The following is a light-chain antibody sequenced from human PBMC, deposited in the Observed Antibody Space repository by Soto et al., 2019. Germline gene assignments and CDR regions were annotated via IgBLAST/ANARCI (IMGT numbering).Light chain of an antibody. J-gene: IGKJ1*01. CDR3: QQYGRSPQN. CDR1: QSVSNY. V-gene: IGKV3-20*01. CDR2: GTS. Sequence: EVVLTQSPGTLSLSPGERATLSCRASQSVSNYVAWYQQKQGQAPRLLLYGTSSRSTGIPERFSGSGSGTDFTLTISRLEPEDFAVYYCQQYGRSPQNFGQGTKVEIK.